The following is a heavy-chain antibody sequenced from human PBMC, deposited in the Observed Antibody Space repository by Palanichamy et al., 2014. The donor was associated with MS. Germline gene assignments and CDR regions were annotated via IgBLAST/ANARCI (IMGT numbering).Heavy chain of an antibody. J-gene: IGHJ5*02. Sequence: QVQLQASGPGLVKPSETLSLICIVSGDSLSGNYWNWIRQPAGKGLEWLGRIYFSGSTNLNPSLKSRLSMSVDTSKNQFSLDLTSVAAADTAVYYCAKSRGGYSFNWFDPWGEGTLVTVSS. CDR3: AKSRGGYSFNWFDP. D-gene: IGHD5-12*01. CDR2: IYFSGST. V-gene: IGHV4-4*07. CDR1: GDSLSGNY.